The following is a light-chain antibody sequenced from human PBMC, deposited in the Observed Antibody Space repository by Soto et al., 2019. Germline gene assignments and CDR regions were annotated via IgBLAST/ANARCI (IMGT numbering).Light chain of an antibody. Sequence: QSVLTQPPSASGSPGQSVTISCTGTSSDVGGYKYVSWYQQHPGKAPKLTIYEVSKRPSGVPDRFSGSKSGNTASLTVSGLQAEDEADYYCSSYAGSNNVFGSGNKLNVL. V-gene: IGLV2-8*01. J-gene: IGLJ1*01. CDR1: SSDVGGYKY. CDR2: EVS. CDR3: SSYAGSNNV.